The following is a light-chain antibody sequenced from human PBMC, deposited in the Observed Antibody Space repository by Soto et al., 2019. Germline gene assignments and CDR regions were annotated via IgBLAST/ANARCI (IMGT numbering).Light chain of an antibody. J-gene: IGLJ3*02. V-gene: IGLV1-40*01. Sequence: QSALTQPPSVSGAPGQRVTISCTGSSSNIGAGYDVHWYQQLPGTAPKLLIYGNSNRPSGVPDRFSGSKSGTSASLAITGLQAEDEADYYCQSYDSSLSGWVFGGGTQLTLL. CDR1: SSNIGAGYD. CDR2: GNS. CDR3: QSYDSSLSGWV.